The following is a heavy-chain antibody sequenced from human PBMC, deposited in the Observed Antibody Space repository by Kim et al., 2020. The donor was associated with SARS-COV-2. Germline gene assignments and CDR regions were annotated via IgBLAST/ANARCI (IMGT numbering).Heavy chain of an antibody. CDR1: GFNFNSYS. Sequence: GGSLRLSCTVSGFNFNSYSMNWVRQAPGKGLEWVSYISSSSSTAYYAGSVRGRFTISRDNAKNSLFLQMNSLRDDDTAVYYCARCPLSMTMVRGMITTTLCVYYKLDAWGQGTTVTVSS. J-gene: IGHJ6*02. V-gene: IGHV3-48*02. CDR2: ISSSSSTA. CDR3: ARCPLSMTMVRGMITTTLCVYYKLDA. D-gene: IGHD3-10*01.